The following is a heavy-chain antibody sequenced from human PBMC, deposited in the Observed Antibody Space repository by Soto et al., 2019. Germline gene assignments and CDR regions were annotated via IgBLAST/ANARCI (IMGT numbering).Heavy chain of an antibody. V-gene: IGHV1-69*12. J-gene: IGHJ4*02. CDR1: GDTYSSYE. CDR2: IVAVYGTA. Sequence: QVQLVQSGAEVKKPGSSVKVSCKASGDTYSSYEINWVRQAPGLGLEWMGGIVAVYGTANYAPKFQGRVTLIADVSPGTTYMELSSLRSDDTAVYFCAREAPPNSSGWHYWGQGTLVTVSP. CDR3: AREAPPNSSGWHY. D-gene: IGHD6-19*01.